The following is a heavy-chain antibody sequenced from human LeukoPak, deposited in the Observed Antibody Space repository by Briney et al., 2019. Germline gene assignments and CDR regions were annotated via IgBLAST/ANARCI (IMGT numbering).Heavy chain of an antibody. D-gene: IGHD3-10*01. CDR3: ARRGYYGSGSYFFDY. V-gene: IGHV4-34*01. CDR1: GGSFSGYY. Sequence: TTSETLSLTCAVYGGSFSGYYWSWIRQPPGKGLEWLGEINHSGSTNYNPSPKSRVTISVDTSKNQFSLKLSSVTAADTAVYYCARRGYYGSGSYFFDYWGQGTLVTVSS. J-gene: IGHJ4*02. CDR2: INHSGST.